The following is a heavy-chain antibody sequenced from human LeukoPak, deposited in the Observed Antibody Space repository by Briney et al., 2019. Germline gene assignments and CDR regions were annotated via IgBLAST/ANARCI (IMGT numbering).Heavy chain of an antibody. J-gene: IGHJ4*02. CDR2: INHSGST. V-gene: IGHV4-34*01. CDR1: GGSFSGYY. CDR3: ARGRIAVADTFVDY. Sequence: SETLSLTCAVYGGSFSGYYWSWIRQPPGKGLEWIGEINHSGSTNCNPSLKSRVTISVDTSKNQFSLKLSSVTAADTAVYYCARGRIAVADTFVDYWGQRTLVTVST. D-gene: IGHD6-19*01.